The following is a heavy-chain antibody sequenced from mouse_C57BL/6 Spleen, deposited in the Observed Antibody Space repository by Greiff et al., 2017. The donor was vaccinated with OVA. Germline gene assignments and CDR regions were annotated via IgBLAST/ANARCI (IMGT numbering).Heavy chain of an antibody. V-gene: IGHV3-6*01. CDR1: GYSITSGYY. CDR2: ISYDGSN. D-gene: IGHD1-1*01. Sequence: EVKLQESGPGLVKPSQSLSLTCSVTGYSITSGYYWNWIRQFPGNKLEWMGYISYDGSNNYNPSLKNRISITRDTSKNQFFLKLNSVTTEDTATYYCAREEDYGSSYSFDYWGQGTTLTVSS. CDR3: AREEDYGSSYSFDY. J-gene: IGHJ2*01.